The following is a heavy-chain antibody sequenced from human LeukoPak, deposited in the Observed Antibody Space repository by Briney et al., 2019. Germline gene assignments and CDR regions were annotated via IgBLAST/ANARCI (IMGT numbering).Heavy chain of an antibody. D-gene: IGHD3-10*01. Sequence: GGSLRLSCAASGFTFSSYGTHWVRQAPGKGLEWVAFIRYDGSNKYYADSVRGRFTISRDNSKNTLYPQMNSLRAEDTAVYYCAKPLYYGSGPSYYMDVWGKGTTVTVSS. V-gene: IGHV3-30*02. CDR2: IRYDGSNK. CDR3: AKPLYYGSGPSYYMDV. J-gene: IGHJ6*03. CDR1: GFTFSSYG.